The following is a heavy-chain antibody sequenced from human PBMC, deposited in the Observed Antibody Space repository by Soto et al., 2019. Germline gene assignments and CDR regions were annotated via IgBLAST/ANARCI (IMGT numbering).Heavy chain of an antibody. CDR1: SGSISSSNW. Sequence: QVQLQESGPGLVKPSGTLSLTCAVSSGSISSSNWWSWVRQPPGKGLEWIGEIYHSGSTNYNPSLNSRFTISVDKSKNQFSLKLSSVTAADTAVYYCATSYDILTGYTFDCWGQGTLVTVSS. CDR2: IYHSGST. V-gene: IGHV4-4*02. CDR3: ATSYDILTGYTFDC. J-gene: IGHJ4*02. D-gene: IGHD3-9*01.